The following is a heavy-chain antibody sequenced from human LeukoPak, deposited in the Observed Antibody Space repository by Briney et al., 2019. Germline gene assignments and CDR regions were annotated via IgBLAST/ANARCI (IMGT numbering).Heavy chain of an antibody. D-gene: IGHD4-17*01. J-gene: IGHJ4*02. CDR2: IYYSGST. CDR1: GGSISSGGYY. Sequence: SETLSLTCTVSGGSISSGGYYWSWIRQHPGKGLEWIGYIYYSGSTYYNPSLKSRVTISVDTPKNQFSLKLSSVTAADTAVYYCARVTTVTRFDYWGQGTLVTVSS. CDR3: ARVTTVTRFDY. V-gene: IGHV4-31*03.